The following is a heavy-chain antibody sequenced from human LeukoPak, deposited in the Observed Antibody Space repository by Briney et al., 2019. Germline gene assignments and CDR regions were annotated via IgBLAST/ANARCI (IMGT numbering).Heavy chain of an antibody. CDR2: ISGSGGST. D-gene: IGHD6-19*01. J-gene: IGHJ4*02. CDR1: GFTFSSYA. V-gene: IGHV3-23*01. Sequence: GGSLRLSCAASGFTFSSYAMSWVRQAPGKGLEWVSAISGSGGSTYYADSAKGRFTISRDNSKNTLYLQMNSLRAEDTAVYYCAKPNSGWYGIFDYWGQGTLVTVSS. CDR3: AKPNSGWYGIFDY.